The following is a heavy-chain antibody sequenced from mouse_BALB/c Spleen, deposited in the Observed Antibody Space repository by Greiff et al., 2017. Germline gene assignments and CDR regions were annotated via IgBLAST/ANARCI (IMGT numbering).Heavy chain of an antibody. V-gene: IGHV5-17*02. Sequence: QVVESGGGLVQPGGSRKLSCAASGFTFSSFGMHWVRQAPEKGLEWVTYISSGSSTIYYADTVKGRFTISRDNPKNTLFLQMTSLRSEDTAMYYCARDGRGNLYYAMDYWGQGTSVTVSS. CDR3: ARDGRGNLYYAMDY. D-gene: IGHD2-1*01. J-gene: IGHJ4*01. CDR2: ISSGSSTI. CDR1: GFTFSSFG.